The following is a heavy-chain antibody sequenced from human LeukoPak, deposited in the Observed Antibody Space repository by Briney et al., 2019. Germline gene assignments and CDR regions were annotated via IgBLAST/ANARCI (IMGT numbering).Heavy chain of an antibody. CDR3: TTDYSVSDYYYYYMDV. CDR1: GFTFSNAW. D-gene: IGHD2-21*01. J-gene: IGHJ6*03. V-gene: IGHV3-15*01. CDR2: IKSKTDGGTT. Sequence: PGGSLRLSCAASGFTFSNAWMSWVRQAPGKGLEWVGRIKSKTDGGTTDYAAPVKGRFTTSRDDSKNTLYLQMNSLKTEDTAVYYCTTDYSVSDYYYYYMDVWGKGTTVTVSS.